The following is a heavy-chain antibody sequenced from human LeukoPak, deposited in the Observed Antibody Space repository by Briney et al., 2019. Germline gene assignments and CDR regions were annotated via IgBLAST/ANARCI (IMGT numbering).Heavy chain of an antibody. CDR2: ISYDGSNK. CDR1: GFTFSNYA. Sequence: GGSLRLSCAASGFTFSNYAFHWVRQAPGKGLEWVALISYDGSNKYYADSVKGRFTISRDNSKNTLYLQMNSLRAEDTAVYYCARDKWGYYYGSGSYHFDYWGQGTLVTVSS. CDR3: ARDKWGYYYGSGSYHFDY. D-gene: IGHD3-10*01. V-gene: IGHV3-30*04. J-gene: IGHJ4*02.